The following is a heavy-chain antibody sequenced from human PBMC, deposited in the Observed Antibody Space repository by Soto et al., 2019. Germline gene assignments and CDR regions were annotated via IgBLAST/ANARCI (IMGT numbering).Heavy chain of an antibody. CDR2: INQDGSQK. Sequence: GGSLRLSCAASGFTFSSYWISWVRQAPGKGLEWVANINQDGSQKYYVDSVKGRFTISRDNAKNSLYLQMNSLRADDTAVYYCARDRDIVVVPATFLDVWGKGTTVTVSS. CDR1: GFTFSSYW. V-gene: IGHV3-7*01. J-gene: IGHJ6*04. D-gene: IGHD2-2*01. CDR3: ARDRDIVVVPATFLDV.